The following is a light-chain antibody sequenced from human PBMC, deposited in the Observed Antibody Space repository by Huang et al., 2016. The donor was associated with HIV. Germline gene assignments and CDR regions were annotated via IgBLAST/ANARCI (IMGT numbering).Light chain of an antibody. CDR3: QHYNDWPAT. CDR1: QSVGTN. CDR2: GAA. Sequence: EIVMIQSPVTLSVSPGDRVTLSCRASQSVGTNLAWYQHKPGQAPRLLVHGAATRATGTAARFSGSGSGTEFTLTISSLQFEDFAIYYCQHYNDWPATFGRGTKLEI. J-gene: IGKJ2*01. V-gene: IGKV3-15*01.